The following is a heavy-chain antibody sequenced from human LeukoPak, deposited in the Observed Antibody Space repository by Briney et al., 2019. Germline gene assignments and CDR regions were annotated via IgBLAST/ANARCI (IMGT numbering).Heavy chain of an antibody. J-gene: IGHJ4*02. CDR2: IYSGGST. CDR1: GFTVSSNY. V-gene: IGHV3-53*01. CDR3: ARNGYTSGWYRN. D-gene: IGHD6-19*01. Sequence: PAGSLRLSCAASGFTVSSNYMSWVRQAPGKGLEWVSTIYSGGSTYYADSVKGRFTISRDNSKNTLYLQMNSLRGEDTAVYYCARNGYTSGWYRNWGQGTLVTVSS.